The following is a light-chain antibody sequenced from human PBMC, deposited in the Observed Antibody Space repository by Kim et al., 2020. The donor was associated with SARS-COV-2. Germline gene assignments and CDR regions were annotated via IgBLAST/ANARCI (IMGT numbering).Light chain of an antibody. CDR2: AAS. CDR3: QQSYSTPYT. J-gene: IGKJ2*01. V-gene: IGKV1-6*01. Sequence: SASVGDRVTITCRASQAIRNDLAWYQQKPGRAPQLLIYAASTLLSGVPSRFSGSGSDTDFTLTVSSLQPEDFATYYCQQSYSTPYTFGQGTKLEI. CDR1: QAIRND.